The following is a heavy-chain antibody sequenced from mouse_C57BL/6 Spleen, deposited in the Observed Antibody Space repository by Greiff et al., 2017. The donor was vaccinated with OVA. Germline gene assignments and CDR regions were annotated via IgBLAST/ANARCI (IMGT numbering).Heavy chain of an antibody. CDR2: INPNNGGT. D-gene: IGHD2-4*01. CDR1: GYTFTDYY. V-gene: IGHV1-26*01. CDR3: ARYYDYWAY. Sequence: EVQLQQSGPELVKPGASVKISCKASGYTFTDYYMNWVKQSHGKSLEWIGDINPNNGGTSYNQKFKGKATLTVDKSSSTAYMELRSLTSEDSAVYYCARYYDYWAYWGQGTLVTVSA. J-gene: IGHJ3*01.